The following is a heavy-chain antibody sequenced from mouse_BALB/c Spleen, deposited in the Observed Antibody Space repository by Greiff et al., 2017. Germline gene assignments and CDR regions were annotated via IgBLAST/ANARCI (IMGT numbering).Heavy chain of an antibody. D-gene: IGHD1-1*01. J-gene: IGHJ2*01. V-gene: IGHV5-17*03. CDR2: ISSGSSTI. CDR3: ARIYYYGSSDY. Sequence: EVKLVESGGGLVQPGGSRKLSCAASGFTFSSFGMHWVRQAPEKGLEWVAYISSGSSTIYYADTVKGRFTISRDNAKNTLYLQMSSLKSEDTAMYYCARIYYYGSSDYWGQGTTLTVSS. CDR1: GFTFSSFG.